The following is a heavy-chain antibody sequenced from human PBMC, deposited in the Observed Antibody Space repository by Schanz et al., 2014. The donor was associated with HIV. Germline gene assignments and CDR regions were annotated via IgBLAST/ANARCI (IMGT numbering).Heavy chain of an antibody. CDR2: ISYDGSNK. D-gene: IGHD6-19*01. CDR1: GFTFSNYG. V-gene: IGHV3-30*19. J-gene: IGHJ5*02. CDR3: VRDAGAQWLDGDNWFDP. Sequence: QVQLVESGGGVVQPGRSLRLSCAASGFTFSNYGMHWVRQAPGKGLEWVAVISYDGSNKYYADSVKGRFTISRDNSKNTVSLQMNSLRSEDTAVYYCVRDAGAQWLDGDNWFDPWGQGTLVTVSS.